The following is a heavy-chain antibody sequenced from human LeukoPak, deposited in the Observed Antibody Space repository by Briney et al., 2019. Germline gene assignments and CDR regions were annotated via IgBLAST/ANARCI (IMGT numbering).Heavy chain of an antibody. V-gene: IGHV1-69*05. J-gene: IGHJ4*02. CDR2: IIPIFGTA. D-gene: IGHD3-16*01. CDR3: ARKRGDYFDY. Sequence: ASVKVSCKASGGTFSSYAISWVRQAPGQGLEWMGGIIPIFGTANYAQKFQGRVTVTTDESTSTAYMELSSLRSEDTAVYYCARKRGDYFDYWGRGTLVTVSS. CDR1: GGTFSSYA.